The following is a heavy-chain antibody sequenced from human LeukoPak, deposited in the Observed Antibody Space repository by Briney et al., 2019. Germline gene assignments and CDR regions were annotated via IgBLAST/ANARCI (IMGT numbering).Heavy chain of an antibody. J-gene: IGHJ4*02. CDR2: IYSGGGT. D-gene: IGHD3-10*01. Sequence: GGSLRLSCAASGFSVSSNFMSWVRQAPGKGPECVSLIYSGGGTYYADSVKGRFTISRDKSKNTLYLQMNSLRVEDTAVYYCLRKTDTLVSGDFWGQGTLVSVSS. V-gene: IGHV3-53*01. CDR1: GFSVSSNF. CDR3: LRKTDTLVSGDF.